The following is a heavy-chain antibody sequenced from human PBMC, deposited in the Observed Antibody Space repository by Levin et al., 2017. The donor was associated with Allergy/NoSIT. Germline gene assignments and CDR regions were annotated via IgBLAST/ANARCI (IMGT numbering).Heavy chain of an antibody. CDR2: ISYDGSNK. J-gene: IGHJ4*02. Sequence: PGGSLRLSCAASGFTFSSYGMHWVRQAPGKGLEWVAVISYDGSNKYYADSVKGRFTISRDNSKNTLYLQMNSLRAEDTAVYYCAKPLSYCGGDCYSYFGYWGQGTLVTVSS. CDR3: AKPLSYCGGDCYSYFGY. CDR1: GFTFSSYG. V-gene: IGHV3-30*18. D-gene: IGHD2-21*02.